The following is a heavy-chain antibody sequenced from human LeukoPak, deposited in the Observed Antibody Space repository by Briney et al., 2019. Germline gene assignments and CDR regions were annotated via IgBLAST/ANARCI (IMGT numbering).Heavy chain of an antibody. CDR3: ARDNPTIFGVVTH. Sequence: GASVKVSCKASGGTFSSYAISWVRQAPGQGLEWMGGIIPIFGTANYAQKFQGRVTITADKSTSAAYMELSSLRSEDTAVYYCARDNPTIFGVVTHWGQGTLVTVSS. CDR2: IIPIFGTA. V-gene: IGHV1-69*06. J-gene: IGHJ4*02. CDR1: GGTFSSYA. D-gene: IGHD3-3*01.